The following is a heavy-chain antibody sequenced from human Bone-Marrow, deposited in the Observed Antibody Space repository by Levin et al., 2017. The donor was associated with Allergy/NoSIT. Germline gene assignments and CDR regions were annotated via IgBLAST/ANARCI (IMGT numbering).Heavy chain of an antibody. CDR1: GGSISSSSYY. Sequence: SETLSLTCTVSGGSISSSSYYWGWIRQPPGTGLEWIGRIYYSGSTYYNPSLKSRVTISVDTSKNQFSLKLSSVTAADTAVYYCARHLAAAGKVTAFDIWGQGTMVTVSS. J-gene: IGHJ3*02. V-gene: IGHV4-39*01. CDR2: IYYSGST. CDR3: ARHLAAAGKVTAFDI. D-gene: IGHD6-13*01.